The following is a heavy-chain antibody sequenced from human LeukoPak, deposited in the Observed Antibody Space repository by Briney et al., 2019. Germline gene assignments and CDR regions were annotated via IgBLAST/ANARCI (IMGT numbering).Heavy chain of an antibody. CDR1: GDSISTSNSY. Sequence: SETLSLTCTVSGDSISTSNSYWGWIRQPPGKGLEWIGSIYYSGNTYYNASLKSRVTISVDTSKNQFSLKLTSVTAADTAVYYCARGLGASINNWGQGTLVTVSS. CDR3: ARGLGASINN. V-gene: IGHV4-39*01. J-gene: IGHJ4*02. D-gene: IGHD1-26*01. CDR2: IYYSGNT.